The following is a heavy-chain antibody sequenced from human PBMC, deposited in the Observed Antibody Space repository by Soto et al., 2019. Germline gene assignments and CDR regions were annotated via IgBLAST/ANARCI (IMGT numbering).Heavy chain of an antibody. V-gene: IGHV1-69*13. J-gene: IGHJ6*02. CDR3: ARVWFGELSNYYYGMDV. CDR2: IIPIFGTA. CDR1: GGTFSSYA. D-gene: IGHD3-10*01. Sequence: SVKVSCKASGGTFSSYAISWVRQAPGQGLEWMGGIIPIFGTANYAQKFQGRVTITADESTSTAYMELSSLRSEDTAVYYCARVWFGELSNYYYGMDVWGQGTTVTVSS.